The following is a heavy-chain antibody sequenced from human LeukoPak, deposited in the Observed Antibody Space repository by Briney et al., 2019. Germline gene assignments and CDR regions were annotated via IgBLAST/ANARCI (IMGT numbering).Heavy chain of an antibody. Sequence: SETLSLTCAVYGGSFSGYYWSWIRQPPGKGLEWIGEINHSGSTNYNPSLKSRVTISVDTSKNQFSLKLSSVTAADTAVYYCARCIAVAGTITMDVWGKGTTVTVSS. J-gene: IGHJ6*03. CDR2: INHSGST. V-gene: IGHV4-34*01. CDR1: GGSFSGYY. D-gene: IGHD6-19*01. CDR3: ARCIAVAGTITMDV.